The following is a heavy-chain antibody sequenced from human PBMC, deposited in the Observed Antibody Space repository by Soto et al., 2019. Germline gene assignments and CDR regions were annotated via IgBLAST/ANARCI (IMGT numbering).Heavy chain of an antibody. CDR3: VRSRQMDRGNDYGLDV. D-gene: IGHD2-2*03. V-gene: IGHV4-30-4*01. Sequence: QVQLQESGSGLVKPSQSLSLTCTVSGVSLNTADTWWSWIRQSPGTGLEFIGYYHSGGSTYYDASFRRRVIISADASNSRFSLKLSSVTVADTAVYFGVRSRQMDRGNDYGLDVWGQGTTVTVSS. CDR1: GVSLNTADTW. CDR2: YHSGGST. J-gene: IGHJ6*02.